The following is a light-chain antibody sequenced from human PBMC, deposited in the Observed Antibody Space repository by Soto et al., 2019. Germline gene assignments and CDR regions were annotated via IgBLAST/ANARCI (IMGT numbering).Light chain of an antibody. J-gene: IGKJ4*01. Sequence: EIVMTQSPATLSVSPGESATLSCRASQSVSNNLAWYQQKPGQAPRLLIYGASARATGIPARFSGSGSGTESTLTISSRQSPDFAVLYFQLYNLWPLTFGGGTNVETK. CDR2: GAS. CDR1: QSVSNN. CDR3: QLYNLWPLT. V-gene: IGKV3-15*01.